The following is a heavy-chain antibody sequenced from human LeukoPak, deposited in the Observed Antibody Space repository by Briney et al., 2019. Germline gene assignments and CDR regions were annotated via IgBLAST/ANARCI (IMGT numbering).Heavy chain of an antibody. V-gene: IGHV1-2*02. D-gene: IGHD6-13*01. J-gene: IGHJ5*02. Sequence: ASVKVSCKASGYTFTGYYMHWVRQAPGQGLEWMGWINPNSGGTNYAQKFQGRVTMTRDTSISTAYMELSRLRSDDTAVYYCARVPRSSSWYYRNNNWFDPWGQGTLVTVSS. CDR1: GYTFTGYY. CDR2: INPNSGGT. CDR3: ARVPRSSSWYYRNNNWFDP.